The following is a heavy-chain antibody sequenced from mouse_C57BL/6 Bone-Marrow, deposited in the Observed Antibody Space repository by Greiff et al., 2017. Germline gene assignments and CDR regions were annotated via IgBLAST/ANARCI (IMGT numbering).Heavy chain of an antibody. CDR1: GYAFTNYL. Sequence: VQLQQSGAELVRPGTSVKVSCKASGYAFTNYLIEWVKQRPGQGLEWIGVINPGSGGTNYNEKFQGKATLTADKSSSTAYMQLSSLTSEDSAVYFCARSDMRYWYFDVWGTGTTVTVSS. CDR2: INPGSGGT. CDR3: ARSDMRYWYFDV. J-gene: IGHJ1*03. V-gene: IGHV1-54*01.